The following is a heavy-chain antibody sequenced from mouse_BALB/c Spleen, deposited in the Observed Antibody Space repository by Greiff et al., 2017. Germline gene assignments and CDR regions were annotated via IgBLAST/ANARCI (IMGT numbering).Heavy chain of an antibody. J-gene: IGHJ1*01. CDR2: ISNGGGST. D-gene: IGHD2-4*01. CDR1: GFTFSSYT. Sequence: DVKLVESGGGLVQPGGSLKLSCAASGFTFSSYTMSWVRQTPEKRLEWVAYISNGGGSTYYPDTVKGRFTISRDNAKNTLYLQMSSLKSEDTAMYYCARHFDYDWYFDVWGAGTTVTVSS. V-gene: IGHV5-12-2*01. CDR3: ARHFDYDWYFDV.